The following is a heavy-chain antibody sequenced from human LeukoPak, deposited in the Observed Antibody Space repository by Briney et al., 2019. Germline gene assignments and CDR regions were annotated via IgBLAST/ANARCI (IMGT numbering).Heavy chain of an antibody. Sequence: GESLKISCKGSGYSFTSYWIGWVRQMPGKGLEWMGIIYPGDSDTRYSPSFQGQVTISADKSISTAFLQWSSLEASDTAMYYCARSYCSGGSCYSPSSYFDYWGQGTLVTVSS. CDR2: IYPGDSDT. D-gene: IGHD2-15*01. V-gene: IGHV5-51*01. CDR3: ARSYCSGGSCYSPSSYFDY. J-gene: IGHJ4*02. CDR1: GYSFTSYW.